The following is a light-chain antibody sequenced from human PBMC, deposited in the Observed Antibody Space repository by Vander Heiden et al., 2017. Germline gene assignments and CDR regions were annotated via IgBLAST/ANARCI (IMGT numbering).Light chain of an antibody. CDR3: QGWDNSSENSV. V-gene: IGLV3-21*02. Sequence: YSLTQPPSASLAPTQPATIICGGNNIARKSVRWYQQKPGQAPVLVVYDDSVRPSAIPTRFSGSNSGNTATLTISRVEAGDEADYVCQGWDNSSENSVFGGGTKLTVL. J-gene: IGLJ3*02. CDR2: DDS. CDR1: NIARKS.